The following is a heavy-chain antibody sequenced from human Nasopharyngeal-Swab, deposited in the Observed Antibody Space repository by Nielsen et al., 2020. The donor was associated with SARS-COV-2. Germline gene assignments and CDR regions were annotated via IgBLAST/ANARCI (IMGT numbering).Heavy chain of an antibody. Sequence: GGSLRLSCVGSGFTFSSLWMNWGRQAPGKVMEWVAIIKGDGSARYYVDSVRGRFTVSRENAKNSLYLQMNSLTVEDTALYYCADDSGPKGFDIWGEGTMITVSS. J-gene: IGHJ3*02. D-gene: IGHD4-23*01. CDR3: ADDSGPKGFDI. CDR2: IKGDGSAR. V-gene: IGHV3-7*01. CDR1: GFTFSSLW.